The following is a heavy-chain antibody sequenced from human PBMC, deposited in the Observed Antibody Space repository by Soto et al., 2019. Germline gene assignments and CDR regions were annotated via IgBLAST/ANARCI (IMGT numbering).Heavy chain of an antibody. CDR1: GFTFSNYA. CDR2: ISASGGNT. Sequence: GGSLRLSCAGSGFTFSNYAMSWVRQAPGKGLEWVSSISASGGNTNYADSVKGRLTISRDNSKNTLYLEMNSLRAEDTAVYYCAKDRVPSAPYYFDYWGQGTLVTVSS. V-gene: IGHV3-23*01. CDR3: AKDRVPSAPYYFDY. J-gene: IGHJ4*02. D-gene: IGHD2-2*01.